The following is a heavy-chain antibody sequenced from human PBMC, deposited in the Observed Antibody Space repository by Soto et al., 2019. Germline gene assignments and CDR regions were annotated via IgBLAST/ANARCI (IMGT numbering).Heavy chain of an antibody. D-gene: IGHD2-15*01. CDR1: GESFRGYY. J-gene: IGHJ6*03. CDR2: INHSGRT. V-gene: IGHV4-34*02. Sequence: QVQLQQWGAGLLKPSETLSLSCAVYGESFRGYYWSWIRQPPGKGLEWIGEINHSGRTNYNPSLKSRVTISVDTSKNQFSLKLSSVTAADTAVYYCARGRGYCSGGTCSRPGVYMDVWGRGTTVTVSS. CDR3: ARGRGYCSGGTCSRPGVYMDV.